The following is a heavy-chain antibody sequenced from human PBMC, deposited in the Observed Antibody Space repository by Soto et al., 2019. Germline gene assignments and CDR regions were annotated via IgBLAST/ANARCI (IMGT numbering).Heavy chain of an antibody. D-gene: IGHD2-15*01. CDR3: ARSPPSSSYGGSGTFDY. CDR2: AYHSGRT. CDR1: GGFTSTNNW. Sequence: QLQLQESGPGLVRPSGTLSLTCAVSGGFTSTNNWWSWVRQPPGKGLEGIGDAYHSGRTEYNPSLKSRVSISVDKSKNQISLKLTSATAADTAVSYCARSPPSSSYGGSGTFDYWGQGTLVTVSS. V-gene: IGHV4-4*02. J-gene: IGHJ4*02.